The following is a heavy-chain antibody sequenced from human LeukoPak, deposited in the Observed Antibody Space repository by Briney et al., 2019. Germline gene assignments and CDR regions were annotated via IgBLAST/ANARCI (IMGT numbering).Heavy chain of an antibody. D-gene: IGHD3-9*01. CDR1: GCTFTSYY. J-gene: IGHJ3*02. Sequence: GASVKVSCKASGCTFTSYYMHWVRQAPGQGLEWMGIINPSGGSTSYAQKFQGRVTMTRDMSTSTVYMELSSLRSEDTAVYYCARDSHYDILTGTADDAFDIWGQGTMVTVSS. CDR2: INPSGGST. CDR3: ARDSHYDILTGTADDAFDI. V-gene: IGHV1-46*01.